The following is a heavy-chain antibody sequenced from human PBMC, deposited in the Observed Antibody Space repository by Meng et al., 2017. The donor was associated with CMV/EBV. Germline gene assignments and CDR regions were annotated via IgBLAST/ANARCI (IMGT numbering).Heavy chain of an antibody. V-gene: IGHV1-46*01. Sequence: QVRWVQSGAEATKPVAPVKISCKSSGYTFTSYYLHWVRQAPGQGLEWMGIINPSGGSTSYAQKFQGRVTMTRDTSTSTVYMELSSLRSEDTAVYYCARESGSVGDYWGQGTLVTVSS. CDR2: INPSGGST. D-gene: IGHD1-26*01. J-gene: IGHJ4*02. CDR1: GYTFTSYY. CDR3: ARESGSVGDY.